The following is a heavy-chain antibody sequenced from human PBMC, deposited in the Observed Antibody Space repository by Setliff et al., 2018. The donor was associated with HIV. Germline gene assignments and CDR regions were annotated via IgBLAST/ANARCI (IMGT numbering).Heavy chain of an antibody. CDR2: IIPIFGTA. V-gene: IGHV1-69*06. Sequence: SVKVSCKASGGTFSSYAISWVRQAPGQGLEWMGRIIPIFGTANYAQKFQGRVTITADKSTSTAYMELSSLRSEDTAVYYCARDHGIAASVHDAFDLWGQGTMVTVSS. J-gene: IGHJ3*01. CDR1: GGTFSSYA. D-gene: IGHD6-13*01. CDR3: ARDHGIAASVHDAFDL.